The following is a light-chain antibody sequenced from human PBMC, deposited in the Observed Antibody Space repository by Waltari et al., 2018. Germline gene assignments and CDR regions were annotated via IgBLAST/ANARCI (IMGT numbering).Light chain of an antibody. CDR1: SLGHREGNIS. CDR2: QVS. Sequence: SLGHREGNISLKCCHQGPGQRARRLISQVSNREARVPDRFRGSGSGTDFTMKTSRVEAEDVGIYYCLQRSQWPYAFGQGTKLEIK. J-gene: IGKJ2*01. V-gene: IGKV2-30*02. CDR3: LQRSQWPYA.